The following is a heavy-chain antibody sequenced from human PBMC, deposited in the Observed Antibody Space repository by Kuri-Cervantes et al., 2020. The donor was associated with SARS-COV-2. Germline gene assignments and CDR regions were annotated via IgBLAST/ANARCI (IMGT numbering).Heavy chain of an antibody. D-gene: IGHD3-22*01. V-gene: IGHV3-7*03. CDR1: GFTFSSYW. CDR3: AKGPIVVVITYFDY. J-gene: IGHJ4*02. CDR2: IKQDGSEK. Sequence: GESLKISCAASGFTFSSYWMSWVRQAPGKGLEWVANIKQDGSEKYYVDSVKGRFTISRDNAKNSLYLQMSSLRAEDTAVYYCAKGPIVVVITYFDYWGQGTLVTVSS.